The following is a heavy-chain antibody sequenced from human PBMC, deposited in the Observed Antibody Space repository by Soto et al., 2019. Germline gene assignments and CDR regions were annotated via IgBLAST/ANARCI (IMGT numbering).Heavy chain of an antibody. V-gene: IGHV1-46*03. J-gene: IGHJ5*02. CDR2: INPTGDNK. CDR1: GYTFTSNY. CDR3: ARVFPDTYKGRPYWGFAP. Sequence: QVQLVQSGAEVKEPGASVKVSCQASGYTFTSNYVHWVRQAPGQGLEWMAVINPTGDNKAYAPKSGANLPLTTTPSRTKRYMGLGSLKLDDTAVYYCARVFPDTYKGRPYWGFAPGGQGPRVTFSS. D-gene: IGHD2-8*02.